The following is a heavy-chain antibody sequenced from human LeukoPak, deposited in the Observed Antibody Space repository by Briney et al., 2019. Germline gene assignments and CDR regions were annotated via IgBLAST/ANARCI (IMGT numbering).Heavy chain of an antibody. CDR1: GYSISSGYY. D-gene: IGHD3-10*01. J-gene: IGHJ4*02. Sequence: SETLSLTCAVAGYSISSGYYWGWIRQPPGKGLEWIGSIYHSGSTYYNPSLKSRVTISVDTSKNQFSLKLSSVTAADTAVYYCARLKFGYFDYWGQGTLVTVSS. CDR3: ARLKFGYFDY. CDR2: IYHSGST. V-gene: IGHV4-38-2*01.